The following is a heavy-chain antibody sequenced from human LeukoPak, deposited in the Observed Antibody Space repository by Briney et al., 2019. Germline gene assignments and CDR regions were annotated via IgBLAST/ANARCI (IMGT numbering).Heavy chain of an antibody. CDR1: GYTFTRQY. V-gene: IGHV1-46*01. Sequence: ASVKVSCKASGYTFTRQYMHWVRQAPGQGGEWMGIINPSGGSTKYAQIFQGRVTMTRDTSTSTVYMELSSPRSEDTAVYFCAIWAGAANNGLWSGPFDYWGQGALVTVSS. D-gene: IGHD3-3*01. J-gene: IGHJ4*02. CDR3: AIWAGAANNGLWSGPFDY. CDR2: INPSGGST.